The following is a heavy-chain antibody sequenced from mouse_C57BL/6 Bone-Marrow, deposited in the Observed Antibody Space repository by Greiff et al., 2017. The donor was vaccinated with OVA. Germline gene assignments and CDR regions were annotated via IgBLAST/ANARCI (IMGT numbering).Heavy chain of an antibody. J-gene: IGHJ2*01. V-gene: IGHV1-15*01. Sequence: QVQLQQSGAELVRPGASVTLSCKASGYTFTDYEMHWVKQTPVHGLEWIGAIDPETGGTAYNQKFKGKAILTADKSSSTAYMELRSLTSEDSAVXYCTREWFIPWYCDYWGQGTTLTVSS. CDR2: IDPETGGT. CDR3: TREWFIPWYCDY. D-gene: IGHD1-1*01. CDR1: GYTFTDYE.